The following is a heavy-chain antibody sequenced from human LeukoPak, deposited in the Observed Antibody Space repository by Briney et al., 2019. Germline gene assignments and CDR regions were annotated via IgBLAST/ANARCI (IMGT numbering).Heavy chain of an antibody. CDR1: GYTFTSYY. CDR2: INPSGGST. CDR3: ARAGDVDTALDY. V-gene: IGHV1-46*01. Sequence: ASVTVSCTASGYTFTSYYMHWVRQAPGQGLEWMGIINPSGGSTSYAQKFQGRVTMTRDTSTSTVYMELSSLRSEDTAVYYCARAGDVDTALDYWGQGTLVTVSS. J-gene: IGHJ4*02. D-gene: IGHD5-18*01.